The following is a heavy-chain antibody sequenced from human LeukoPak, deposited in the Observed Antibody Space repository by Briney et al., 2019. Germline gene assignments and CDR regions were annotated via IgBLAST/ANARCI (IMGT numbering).Heavy chain of an antibody. V-gene: IGHV3-30*04. CDR1: GFTFSSHA. D-gene: IGHD2-8*01. J-gene: IGHJ4*02. CDR2: ISYDGSTK. CDR3: ARDEGYCTNGVCYAVLDS. Sequence: GGSLRLSCAASGFTFSSHALHWVRQAPGKGLEWVAVISYDGSTKYYADSLKGRFTISRDNSKNTLYLQMNSLRDEDTAVYYCARDEGYCTNGVCYAVLDSWGQGTQVTVSS.